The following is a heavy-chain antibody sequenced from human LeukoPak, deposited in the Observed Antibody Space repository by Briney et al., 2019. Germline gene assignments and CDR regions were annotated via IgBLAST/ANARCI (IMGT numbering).Heavy chain of an antibody. CDR1: GFTVSSNS. CDR2: INSDGSST. Sequence: GGSLRLSCTVSGFTVSSNSMSWVRQAPGKGLVWVSRINSDGSSTSYADSVKGRFTISRDNAKNTLYLQMNSLRAEDTAVYYCAREMAPQRGYAFDIWGQGTMVTVSS. D-gene: IGHD5-24*01. CDR3: AREMAPQRGYAFDI. V-gene: IGHV3-74*01. J-gene: IGHJ3*02.